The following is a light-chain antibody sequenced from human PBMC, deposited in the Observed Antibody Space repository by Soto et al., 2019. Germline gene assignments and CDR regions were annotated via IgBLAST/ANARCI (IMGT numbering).Light chain of an antibody. CDR3: QQYGSSL. V-gene: IGKV3-20*01. J-gene: IGKJ4*01. CDR1: QSVSSY. Sequence: EIVMTQSPATLSVSPGEGATLSCRASQSVSSYLAWYQQKPGQAPRLLIYDASSRATGIPDRFSGSGSGTDFTLTISRLEPEDFAVYYCQQYGSSLFGGGTKV. CDR2: DAS.